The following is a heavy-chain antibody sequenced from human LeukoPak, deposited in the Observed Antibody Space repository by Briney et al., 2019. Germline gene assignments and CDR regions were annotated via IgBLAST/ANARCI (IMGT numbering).Heavy chain of an antibody. CDR1: GFTFSSYW. V-gene: IGHV3-7*03. J-gene: IGHJ3*02. Sequence: GGSLRLSCAASGFTFSSYWMSWVRQAPGKGLEWVANIKQDGSEEYYVDSVKGRFTISRDNAKNSLYLQMNSLRAEDAAVYYRARGRYDLDIWGQGTMVTVSS. CDR2: IKQDGSEE. CDR3: ARGRYDLDI. D-gene: IGHD1-1*01.